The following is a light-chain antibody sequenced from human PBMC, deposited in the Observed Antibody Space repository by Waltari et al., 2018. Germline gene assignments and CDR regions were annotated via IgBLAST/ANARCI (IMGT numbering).Light chain of an antibody. V-gene: IGKV2-28*01. J-gene: IGKJ4*01. CDR1: QSLLHSKGYNY. Sequence: QSLLHSKGYNYFDWYLQKPGQSPQLLIYLGSNRASGVPDRFSGSGSGTDFTLKISRVEAEDVGVYYCMQALQTPLTFGGGTKVEIK. CDR3: MQALQTPLT. CDR2: LGS.